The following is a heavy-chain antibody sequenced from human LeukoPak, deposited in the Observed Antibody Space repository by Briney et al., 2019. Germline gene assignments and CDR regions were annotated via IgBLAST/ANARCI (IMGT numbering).Heavy chain of an antibody. V-gene: IGHV5-10-1*01. CDR3: AGAGIAVAGNAEYFQH. Sequence: GESLKISCKGSGYSFTSYWISWVRQMPERGLEWMGRIDPSDSYTNYSPSFQGHVTISADKSISTAYLQWSSLKASDTAMYYCAGAGIAVAGNAEYFQHWGQGTLVTVSS. D-gene: IGHD6-19*01. J-gene: IGHJ1*01. CDR1: GYSFTSYW. CDR2: IDPSDSYT.